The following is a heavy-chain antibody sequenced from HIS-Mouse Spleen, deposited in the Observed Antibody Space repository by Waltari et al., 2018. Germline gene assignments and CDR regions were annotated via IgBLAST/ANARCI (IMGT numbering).Heavy chain of an antibody. CDR1: GGSISSSSYY. J-gene: IGHJ2*01. V-gene: IGHV4-39*07. CDR3: AREIPYSSSWYDWYFDL. Sequence: QLQLQESGPGLVKPSETLSLTCTVSGGSISSSSYYWGWIRQPPGKGLEWIGSSYYRGSTYDKPSITGRVTISVDTSKNQFSLKLSAVTAADKAVYYCAREIPYSSSWYDWYFDLWGRGTLVTVSS. CDR2: SYYRGST. D-gene: IGHD6-13*01.